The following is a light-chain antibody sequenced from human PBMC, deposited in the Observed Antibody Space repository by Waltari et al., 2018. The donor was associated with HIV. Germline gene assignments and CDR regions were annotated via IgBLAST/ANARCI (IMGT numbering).Light chain of an antibody. V-gene: IGKV1-12*01. Sequence: DIQMAQSPSSVTGSVGDRVPITCRTSQSIGSSLAWYQIQPGEAPKLRIFGASRLENGVPPRFVGSGSGTEFALTISSLQTEDSATYYCQQADSFPHTFGGGTKVEV. CDR1: QSIGSS. CDR2: GAS. CDR3: QQADSFPHT. J-gene: IGKJ4*01.